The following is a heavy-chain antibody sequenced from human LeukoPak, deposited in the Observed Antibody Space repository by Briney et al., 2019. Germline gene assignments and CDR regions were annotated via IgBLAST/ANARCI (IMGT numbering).Heavy chain of an antibody. J-gene: IGHJ4*02. CDR2: IYYSGST. CDR1: SGSISSYY. CDR3: ARQTPRGYSYGHFFDY. D-gene: IGHD5-18*01. V-gene: IGHV4-59*08. Sequence: PSETLSLTCTVSSGSISSYYWSWIRQPPGKGLEWIGYIYYSGSTYYNPSLKSRVTISVDTSKNQFSLKLSSVTAADTAVYYCARQTPRGYSYGHFFDYWGQGTLVTVSS.